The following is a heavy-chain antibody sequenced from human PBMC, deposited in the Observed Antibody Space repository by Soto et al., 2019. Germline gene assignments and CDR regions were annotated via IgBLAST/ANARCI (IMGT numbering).Heavy chain of an antibody. Sequence: ASETLSLTCTVSCGSISSYYWSWIRHPPGNGLEWIGYIYYSGSTNYNPSLKSRVTISVDTSKNQFSLKLSSVTAADTAVYYCARDRGSSSSPSYYYYGMDVWGQGTTVTVSS. CDR1: CGSISSYY. CDR2: IYYSGST. D-gene: IGHD6-6*01. J-gene: IGHJ6*02. V-gene: IGHV4-59*01. CDR3: ARDRGSSSSPSYYYYGMDV.